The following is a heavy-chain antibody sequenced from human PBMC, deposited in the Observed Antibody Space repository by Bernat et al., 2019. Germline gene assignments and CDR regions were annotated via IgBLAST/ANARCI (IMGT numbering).Heavy chain of an antibody. Sequence: QVQLLESGGGVVQPGRSLRLSCAASGFTFSTYAMHWVRQAPGKGLEWVALISYDGTKKYNADSVKGRFTISRDNSKNTLYLQMDSLRGDDTAVYHCAKTVINDYFYYGMDVWGQGTTVTVSS. D-gene: IGHD2-8*01. V-gene: IGHV3-30-3*01. J-gene: IGHJ6*02. CDR2: ISYDGTKK. CDR1: GFTFSTYA. CDR3: AKTVINDYFYYGMDV.